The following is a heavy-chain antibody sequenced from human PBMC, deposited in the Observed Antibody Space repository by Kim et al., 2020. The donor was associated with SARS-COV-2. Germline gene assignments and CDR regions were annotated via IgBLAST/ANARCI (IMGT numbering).Heavy chain of an antibody. CDR3: ALENRYSSGWRDY. V-gene: IGHV4-34*01. Sequence: YTPSRKSRVTISVETSKNQFSRKLSAVTAADTAVYYCALENRYSSGWRDYWGQGTLVTVSS. D-gene: IGHD6-19*01. J-gene: IGHJ4*02.